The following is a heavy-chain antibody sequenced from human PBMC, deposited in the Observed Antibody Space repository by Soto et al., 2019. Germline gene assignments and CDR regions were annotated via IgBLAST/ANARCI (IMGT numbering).Heavy chain of an antibody. Sequence: QVQLVESGGGVVQPGTSLRLSCAASGFNFNIYGIHWVRQAPGKAPEWVTFITYEGSNKHYADSVKGRFAISRDNSKNMVYLQMNSLTAEDTAVYYCAIFSNLDYWGQGTLVTVSS. J-gene: IGHJ4*02. CDR1: GFNFNIYG. V-gene: IGHV3-30*03. CDR3: AIFSNLDY. CDR2: ITYEGSNK.